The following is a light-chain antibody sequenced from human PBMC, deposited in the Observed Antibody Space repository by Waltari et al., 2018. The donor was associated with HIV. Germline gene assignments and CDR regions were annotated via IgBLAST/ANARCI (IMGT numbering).Light chain of an antibody. Sequence: QSVLTQPPSVSAAAGQKVTISCSGSSSNIGYNYVSWYQHLPGTVPKLLISDNKKRPSGIPDRFSGSKAGTSATLGITGLQAGDEADYYCGTWDTSLGIWVFGGGTKLTVL. CDR1: SSNIGYNY. CDR2: DNK. V-gene: IGLV1-51*01. CDR3: GTWDTSLGIWV. J-gene: IGLJ3*02.